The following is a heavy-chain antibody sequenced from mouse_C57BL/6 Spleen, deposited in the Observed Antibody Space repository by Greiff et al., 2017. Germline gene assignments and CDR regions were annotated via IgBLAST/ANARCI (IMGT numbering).Heavy chain of an antibody. D-gene: IGHD2-4*01. CDR3: ASRGIYYDYFDY. Sequence: EVHLVESGGGLVKPGGSLKLSCAASGFTFSDYGMHWVRQAPEKGLEWVAYISSGSSTIYYADTVKGRFTISRDNAKNTLFLQMTSLMSEDTAMYYCASRGIYYDYFDYWGQGTTLTVSS. J-gene: IGHJ2*01. V-gene: IGHV5-17*01. CDR1: GFTFSDYG. CDR2: ISSGSSTI.